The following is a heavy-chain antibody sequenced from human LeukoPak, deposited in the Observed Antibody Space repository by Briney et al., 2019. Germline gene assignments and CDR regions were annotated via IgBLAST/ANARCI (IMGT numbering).Heavy chain of an antibody. D-gene: IGHD2-2*01. CDR3: AKDLERYQLLSGGIDY. CDR2: ISGSGGST. CDR1: GFTYSSYA. V-gene: IGHV3-23*01. Sequence: GGSLRLSCAASGFTYSSYAMSWVRQAPGKGLERVSAISGSGGSTYYADSVKGRFTISRDNSKNTLYLQMNSLRAEDTAVYYCAKDLERYQLLSGGIDYWGQGTLVTVSS. J-gene: IGHJ4*02.